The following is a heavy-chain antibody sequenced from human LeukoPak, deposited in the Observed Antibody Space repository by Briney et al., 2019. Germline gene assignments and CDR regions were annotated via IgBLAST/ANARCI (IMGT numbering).Heavy chain of an antibody. CDR3: ARLYSYAMTS. Sequence: PGGSLRLSCAASGFTFSRYWMTWVRQAPGKGLEWVAKIKEDGSDKYYVDSLKGRFTISKDNAKNSLYMQMNSLRAEDTAVYYCARLYSYAMTSGAKGPRSPSP. CDR1: GFTFSRYW. CDR2: IKEDGSDK. V-gene: IGHV3-7*01. J-gene: IGHJ6*02.